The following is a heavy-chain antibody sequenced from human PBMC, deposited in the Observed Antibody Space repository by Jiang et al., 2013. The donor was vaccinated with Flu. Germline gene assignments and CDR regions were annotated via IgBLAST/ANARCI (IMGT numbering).Heavy chain of an antibody. CDR3: ARQDCTSPNCFNRGYGFDY. CDR1: GYSFTKYW. Sequence: GAEVKKPGDSLKISCKGSGYSFTKYWIGWVRQMPGKGLEWMGSIYPGDSDTRYSPSFQGQVTISADKSISSAHLQWSSLKASDTAMYYCARQDCTSPNCFNRGYGFDYWGQGTLVTVSS. CDR2: IYPGDSDT. J-gene: IGHJ4*02. V-gene: IGHV5-51*01. D-gene: IGHD2-2*01.